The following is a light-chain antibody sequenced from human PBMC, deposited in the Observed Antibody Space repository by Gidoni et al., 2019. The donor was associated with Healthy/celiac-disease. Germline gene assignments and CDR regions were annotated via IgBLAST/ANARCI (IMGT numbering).Light chain of an antibody. V-gene: IGLV7-43*01. CDR1: TVSVSIGYY. J-gene: IGLJ3*02. Sequence: QTLVTQEASLTVSPVGTVTLTCATNTVSVSIGYYANWFQQKPGPPPSALIYSTSNKHSWTPARFSGSIVGGKAALTLSGVKHEEEAEYYWLHYFGSPKGMVFGGGTKLTVL. CDR2: STS. CDR3: LHYFGSPKGMV.